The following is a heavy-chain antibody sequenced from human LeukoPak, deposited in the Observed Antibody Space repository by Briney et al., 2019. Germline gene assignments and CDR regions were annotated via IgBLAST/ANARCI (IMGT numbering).Heavy chain of an antibody. D-gene: IGHD3-10*01. Sequence: SETLSLTCTVSGGSLSSYYWSWIRQPPGKGLEWIGYIYYRRRTNYNPFLKSRVTISVDTSKNQFDLKMSSVTDADTAVYYCARHKFLDYYGSGSYYNGPVYLDYWGQGTLVTVSS. J-gene: IGHJ4*02. CDR1: GGSLSSYY. CDR2: IYYRRRT. CDR3: ARHKFLDYYGSGSYYNGPVYLDY. V-gene: IGHV4-59*08.